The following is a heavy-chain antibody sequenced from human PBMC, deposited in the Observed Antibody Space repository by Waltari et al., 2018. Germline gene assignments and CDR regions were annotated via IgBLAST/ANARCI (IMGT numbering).Heavy chain of an antibody. V-gene: IGHV3-30-3*01. CDR2: ISDDRSNK. CDR1: GFTFSSYT. CDR3: ARNGDYYDSAAYYRP. Sequence: QAQLVQSGGGVVEPGRSLRLSCAASGFTFSSYTFTWLRQLPGKGPAMVAAISDDRSNKHYADSVKGRFSIARENTKNTLHLQMDSLRPEDTAVYYCARNGDYYDSAAYYRPWGQGTLVTVSS. J-gene: IGHJ4*02. D-gene: IGHD3-22*01.